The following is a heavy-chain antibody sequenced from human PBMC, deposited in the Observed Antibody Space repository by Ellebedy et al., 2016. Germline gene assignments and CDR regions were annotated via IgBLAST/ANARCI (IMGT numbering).Heavy chain of an antibody. J-gene: IGHJ3*02. V-gene: IGHV4-39*07. CDR2: ISYSGST. Sequence: SETLSLTCTVSAGSISSSFYSWGWIRQPPGKGLEWIGSISYSGSTYYNPSLKSRVTISVDTSKRQFSLRLSSVTAADTAMYYCAREGVTTSHNGISEHFNVFDIWGLGTMVTVSP. D-gene: IGHD2-21*02. CDR1: AGSISSSFYS. CDR3: AREGVTTSHNGISEHFNVFDI.